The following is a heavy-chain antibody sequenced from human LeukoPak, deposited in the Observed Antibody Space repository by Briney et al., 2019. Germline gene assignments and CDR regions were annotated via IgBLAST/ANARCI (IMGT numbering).Heavy chain of an antibody. CDR2: ITSSGNTI. V-gene: IGHV3-48*03. Sequence: GGSLRFSCAASGFTFSSYEMNWVRQAPGKGLEWVSYITSSGNTIYYADSVKGRFTISRDNAKNSLYLQMNSLRAEDTAVYYCARLTTMTTTGGPFDYWGQGTLVTVSS. CDR3: ARLTTMTTTGGPFDY. J-gene: IGHJ4*02. D-gene: IGHD4-17*01. CDR1: GFTFSSYE.